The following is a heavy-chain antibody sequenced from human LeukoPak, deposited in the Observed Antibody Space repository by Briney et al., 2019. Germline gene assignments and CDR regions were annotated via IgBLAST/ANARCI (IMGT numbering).Heavy chain of an antibody. J-gene: IGHJ6*03. D-gene: IGHD6-19*01. CDR3: AKDQGGYSSGWYTIYYYMDV. Sequence: PGGTLRLSCAASGFTFSSYGMSWVRQAPGKGLEWVSAISGSGGSTYYADSVKGRFTISRDNSKNTLYLQMNSLRAEDTAVYYCAKDQGGYSSGWYTIYYYMDVWGKGTTVTISS. CDR1: GFTFSSYG. V-gene: IGHV3-23*01. CDR2: ISGSGGST.